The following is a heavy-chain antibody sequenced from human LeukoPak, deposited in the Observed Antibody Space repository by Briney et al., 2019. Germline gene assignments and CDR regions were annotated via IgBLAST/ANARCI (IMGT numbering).Heavy chain of an antibody. CDR1: GYTFTSYD. V-gene: IGHV1-69*04. CDR3: ARESSQMTLAAANDY. J-gene: IGHJ4*02. Sequence: SVKVSCKASGYTFTSYDISWVRQAPGQGLEWMGRIIPILGIANYAQKFQGRVTITADKSTSTAYMELSSLRSEDTAVYYCARESSQMTLAAANDYWGQGTLVTVSS. CDR2: IIPILGIA. D-gene: IGHD6-13*01.